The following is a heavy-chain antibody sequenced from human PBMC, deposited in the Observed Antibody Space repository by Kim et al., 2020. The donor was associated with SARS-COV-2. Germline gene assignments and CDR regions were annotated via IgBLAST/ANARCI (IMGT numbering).Heavy chain of an antibody. CDR1: GYTFTSYY. D-gene: IGHD3-22*01. V-gene: IGHV1-46*01. CDR2: INPSGGYI. J-gene: IGHJ1*01. Sequence: ASVKVSCKASGYTFTSYYLHWVRQAPGQGLEWMGKINPSGGYITYAQKFQGRVTMTRDTSTSTVNMELSSLRPEDTAVYYCARSRVRGGYYNSYFQHWGQ. CDR3: ARSRVRGGYYNSYFQH.